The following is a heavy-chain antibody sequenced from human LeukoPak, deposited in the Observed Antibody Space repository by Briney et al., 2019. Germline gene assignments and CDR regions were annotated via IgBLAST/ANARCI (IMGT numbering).Heavy chain of an antibody. CDR2: INRDGSEK. Sequence: GGSLRLSCAASGFTFSYYAMSWVRQAPGKGLEWVANINRDGSEKNYVGSVRGRFTISRDNTKNSLYLQMNSLTVEDTAVYYCGRGPGYRSDYWGQGTLVTVSS. CDR3: GRGPGYRSDY. J-gene: IGHJ4*02. D-gene: IGHD5-12*01. V-gene: IGHV3-7*05. CDR1: GFTFSYYA.